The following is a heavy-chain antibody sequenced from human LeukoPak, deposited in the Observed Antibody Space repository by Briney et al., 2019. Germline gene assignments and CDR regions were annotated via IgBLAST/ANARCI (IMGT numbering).Heavy chain of an antibody. CDR1: GRSISTYY. V-gene: IGHV4-59*08. D-gene: IGHD6-19*01. CDR3: AREYSSGWYGFFDD. CDR2: IYYSGST. J-gene: IGHJ4*02. Sequence: SETLSLTCTVSGRSISTYYWRWIRQPPGKGLEWIGYIYYSGSTNYNPSLKSRVTISVDTSTNQFSLKLSSVTAADTAVYYCAREYSSGWYGFFDDWGQGTLVTVSS.